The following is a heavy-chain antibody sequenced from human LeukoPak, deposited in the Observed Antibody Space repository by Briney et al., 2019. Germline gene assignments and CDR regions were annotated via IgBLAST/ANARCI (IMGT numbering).Heavy chain of an antibody. D-gene: IGHD3-22*01. J-gene: IGHJ4*02. CDR1: GFTFSSYS. CDR3: ARGWDYDSSGYPSVFDY. CDR2: ISSSSSYI. Sequence: PGGSLRLSCAASGFTFSSYSMNWVRQAPGKGLEWVSSISSSSSYIYYADSVKGRFTISRDNAKNSLYLQMNSLRAEVTAVYYCARGWDYDSSGYPSVFDYWGQGTLVTVSS. V-gene: IGHV3-21*01.